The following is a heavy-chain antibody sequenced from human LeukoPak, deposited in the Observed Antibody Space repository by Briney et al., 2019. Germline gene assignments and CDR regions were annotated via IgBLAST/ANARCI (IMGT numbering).Heavy chain of an antibody. CDR1: GFTFSSYS. V-gene: IGHV3-23*01. CDR3: AKDSDRGSYPNWFDP. Sequence: PGGSLRLSCAASGFTFSSYSMNWVRQAPGKGLEWVSSISGSGGSTYYADSVRGRFTISRDSSKNTLYLQMNSLRAEDTAVYYCAKDSDRGSYPNWFDPWGQGTLVTVSS. CDR2: ISGSGGST. J-gene: IGHJ5*02. D-gene: IGHD1-26*01.